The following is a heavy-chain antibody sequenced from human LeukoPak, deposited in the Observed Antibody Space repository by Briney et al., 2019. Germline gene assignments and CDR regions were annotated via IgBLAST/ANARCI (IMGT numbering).Heavy chain of an antibody. CDR2: VYYSGNT. Sequence: SETLSLTCTVSGGSISSYYWSWIRQPPGKGLEWIGYVYYSGNTNYNPSLKSRVSISVDTSKNQFSLRLNSVTAADTAVYYCARVFYGSGSFGTFYFDSWGQGTLVTVSS. CDR1: GGSISSYY. D-gene: IGHD3-10*01. V-gene: IGHV4-59*01. CDR3: ARVFYGSGSFGTFYFDS. J-gene: IGHJ4*02.